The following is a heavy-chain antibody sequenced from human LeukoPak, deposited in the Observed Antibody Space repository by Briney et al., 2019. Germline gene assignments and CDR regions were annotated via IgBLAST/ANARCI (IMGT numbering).Heavy chain of an antibody. CDR2: IKQDGSEK. CDR1: GFTFSSYW. Sequence: PGGSLRLSCAASGFTFSSYWMSWVRQAPGKGLEWVANIKQDGSEKYYVDSVKGRFTISRDNAKNSLYLQMNGLRAEDTAVYYCARSSSGWRNYYFDYWGQGTLVTVSS. CDR3: ARSSSGWRNYYFDY. V-gene: IGHV3-7*01. J-gene: IGHJ4*02. D-gene: IGHD6-19*01.